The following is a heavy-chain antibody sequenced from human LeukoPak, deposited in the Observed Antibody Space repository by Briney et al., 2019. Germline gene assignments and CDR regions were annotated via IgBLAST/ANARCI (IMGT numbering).Heavy chain of an antibody. CDR3: ARDLTVVVVTAIQYYFDY. D-gene: IGHD2-21*02. V-gene: IGHV3-30*02. J-gene: IGHJ4*02. CDR2: IRYDGSNK. Sequence: GGSLRLSCAASGFTFSSYGMHWVRQAPGKGLEWVAFIRYDGSNKYYADSVKGRFTISRDNSKNTLYLQMNSLRAEDTAVYYCARDLTVVVVTAIQYYFDYWGQGTLVTVSS. CDR1: GFTFSSYG.